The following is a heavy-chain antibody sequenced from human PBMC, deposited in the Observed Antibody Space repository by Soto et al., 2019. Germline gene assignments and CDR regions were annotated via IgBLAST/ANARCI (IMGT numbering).Heavy chain of an antibody. CDR2: TSFDGSKK. Sequence: GGSLRLSCAASGFTFSRTGMHWVRQSPGKGLEWVALTSFDGSKKYYADSVKGRFTISRDNSKNTLYLQMNSLRAEDTALYYCAKEVRLWAYYFDSWGQGXLVTVPS. V-gene: IGHV3-30*18. CDR1: GFTFSRTG. J-gene: IGHJ4*02. CDR3: AKEVRLWAYYFDS. D-gene: IGHD3-10*01.